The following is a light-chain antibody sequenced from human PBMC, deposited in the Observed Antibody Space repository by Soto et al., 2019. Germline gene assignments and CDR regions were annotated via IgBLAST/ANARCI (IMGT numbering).Light chain of an antibody. CDR3: LLSYGGARGV. Sequence: QAVVTQEPSLTVSPGGTVTLTCGSSTGAVTTGHYPYWFQQKPGQAPRTLIFDTTNKHSWTPARFSGSLLGGKAALTLSGAQPEDEAEYYCLLSYGGARGVFGGGTKFTVL. J-gene: IGLJ3*02. CDR1: TGAVTTGHY. V-gene: IGLV7-46*01. CDR2: DTT.